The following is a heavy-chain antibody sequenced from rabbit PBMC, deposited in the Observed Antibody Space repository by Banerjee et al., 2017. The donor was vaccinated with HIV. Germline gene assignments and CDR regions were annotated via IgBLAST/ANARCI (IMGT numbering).Heavy chain of an antibody. CDR1: GIDFNSYYM. CDR2: IGVGSGST. CDR3: ARATSSGYRYFNL. V-gene: IGHV1S45*01. J-gene: IGHJ4*01. D-gene: IGHD1-1*01. Sequence: QQQLEESGGGLVKPGGTLTLTCKASGIDFNSYYMSWVRQAPGKGLEWIACIGVGSGSTVYTNWAKGRFTISKPSSTTVTLQMTSLTAADTATYFCARATSSGYRYFNLWGPGTLVTVS.